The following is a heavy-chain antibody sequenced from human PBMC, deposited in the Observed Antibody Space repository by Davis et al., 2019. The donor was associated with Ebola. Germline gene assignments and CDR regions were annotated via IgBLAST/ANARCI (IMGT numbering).Heavy chain of an antibody. V-gene: IGHV5-51*01. CDR3: ARTSPEYPYYFDY. D-gene: IGHD2-2*02. J-gene: IGHJ4*02. CDR2: IHPGDSET. CDR1: GYTFTSYW. Sequence: GGPLRLSCKGSGYTFTSYWTAWVRQLPGKGLDWIASIHPGDSETRYSPSFQGQVTISADKSISTAYLQWSSLKASDTAMYYCARTSPEYPYYFDYWGQGTLVTVSS.